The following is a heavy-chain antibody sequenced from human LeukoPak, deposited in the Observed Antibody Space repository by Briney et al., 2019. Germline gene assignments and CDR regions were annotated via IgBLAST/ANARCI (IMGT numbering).Heavy chain of an antibody. Sequence: GGSLRLSCAASGFAFSDHHMDWVRQAPGKGLEWVSSISSSSSYIYYADSVKGRFTISRDNAKKSLYLQMNSLRVEDTAVYYCARSELGYNYYYMDVWGKGTTVTISS. CDR3: ARSELGYNYYYMDV. CDR2: ISSSSSYI. J-gene: IGHJ6*03. V-gene: IGHV3-21*01. D-gene: IGHD3-10*01. CDR1: GFAFSDHH.